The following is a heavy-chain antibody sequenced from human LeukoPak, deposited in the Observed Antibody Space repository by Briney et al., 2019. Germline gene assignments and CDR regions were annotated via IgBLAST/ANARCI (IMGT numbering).Heavy chain of an antibody. CDR2: IYSGGST. J-gene: IGHJ4*02. Sequence: ETLSLTCAVYGGSFSGYYMSWVRQAPGKGLEWVSVIYSGGSTYYADSVKGRFTISRDNSKNTLYLQMNSLRAEDTAVYYCARVQGVVTTIDYWGQGTLVTVSS. D-gene: IGHD2-21*02. CDR3: ARVQGVVTTIDY. CDR1: GGSFSGYY. V-gene: IGHV3-66*01.